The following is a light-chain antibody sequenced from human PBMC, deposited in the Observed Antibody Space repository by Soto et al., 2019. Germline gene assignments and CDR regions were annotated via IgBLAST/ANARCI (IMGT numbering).Light chain of an antibody. V-gene: IGLV2-8*01. CDR2: EVS. Sequence: QSALTQPPSASGSPGQSVTISCTGTSSDVGGYNYVSWYQQHPGKAPKLMIYEVSKRPSGVPDRFSASNSGNTASLTVSGHQAEDEDDYYCSSYAGGNNFVIFGGGTKLTVL. CDR3: SSYAGGNNFVI. CDR1: SSDVGGYNY. J-gene: IGLJ2*01.